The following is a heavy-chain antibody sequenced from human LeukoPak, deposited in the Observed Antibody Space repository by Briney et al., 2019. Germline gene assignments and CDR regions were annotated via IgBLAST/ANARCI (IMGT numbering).Heavy chain of an antibody. CDR3: ARRRDLYSGSYYPFDY. J-gene: IGHJ4*02. CDR1: GYSFTSYW. D-gene: IGHD1-26*01. V-gene: IGHV5-51*01. Sequence: GEALKISCKGSGYSFTSYWIGWVRPIPGKGLKWMGINYPGDSDARYSPSFQGQVTILADKSISTAYLQWSSLKASDTAMYYCARRRDLYSGSYYPFDYWGQGTLVTVSS. CDR2: NYPGDSDA.